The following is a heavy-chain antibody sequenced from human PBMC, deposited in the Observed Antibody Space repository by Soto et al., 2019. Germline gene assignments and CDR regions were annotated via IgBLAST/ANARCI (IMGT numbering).Heavy chain of an antibody. J-gene: IGHJ4*02. CDR1: GGSVSSGSYY. CDR2: IYYSGST. V-gene: IGHV4-61*01. CDR3: AREWVYRSGWYDGY. D-gene: IGHD6-19*01. Sequence: SETLSLTCTVSGGSVSSGSYYWSWIRQPPGKGLEWIGYIYYSGSTNYNPSLKSRVTISVDTSKNQLSLKLSSVTAADTAVYYCAREWVYRSGWYDGYWGQGTLVTVSS.